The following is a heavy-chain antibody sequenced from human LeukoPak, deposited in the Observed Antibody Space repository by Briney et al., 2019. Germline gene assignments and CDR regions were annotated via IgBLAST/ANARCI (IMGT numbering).Heavy chain of an antibody. CDR3: ARALYSSGWYGPAY. J-gene: IGHJ4*02. CDR2: ISSSSSYI. CDR1: GFTFSSYS. Sequence: PGGSLRLSCAASGFTFSSYSMNWVRQAPGKGLEWVSSISSSSSYIYYADSVKGRFTISRDNAKNSLYLQMNSLRAEDTAVYYCARALYSSGWYGPAYWDQGTLVTVSS. D-gene: IGHD6-19*01. V-gene: IGHV3-21*01.